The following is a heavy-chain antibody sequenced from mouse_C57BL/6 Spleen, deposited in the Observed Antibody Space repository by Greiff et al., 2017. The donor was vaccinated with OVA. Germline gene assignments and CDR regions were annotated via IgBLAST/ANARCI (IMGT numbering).Heavy chain of an antibody. CDR2: IDPSDSYT. J-gene: IGHJ3*01. V-gene: IGHV1-50*01. D-gene: IGHD2-4*01. CDR1: GYTFTSYW. Sequence: QVQLQQPGAELVKPGASVKLSCKASGYTFTSYWMQWVKQRPGQGLEWIGEIDPSDSYTNYNQKFKGKATLTVDTSSSTAYMQLSSLTSEDSAVYDCARREDYDGGFAYWGQGTLVTVSA. CDR3: ARREDYDGGFAY.